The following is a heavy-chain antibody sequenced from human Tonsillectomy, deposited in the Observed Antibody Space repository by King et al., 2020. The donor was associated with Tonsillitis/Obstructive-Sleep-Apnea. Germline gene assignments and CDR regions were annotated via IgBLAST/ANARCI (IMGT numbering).Heavy chain of an antibody. J-gene: IGHJ4*02. CDR3: ARDLLGNIAATNY. V-gene: IGHV3-30*01. Sequence: VQLVESGGGVVQPGRSLRLSCAASGFTFSSYAMHWVRQAPGKGLEWVAVILYDGSNENYADSVKGRFTISRDNSKNTLYLQMNSLRAEDTAVYYCARDLLGNIAATNYWGQGTLVTVSS. CDR2: ILYDGSNE. D-gene: IGHD6-13*01. CDR1: GFTFSSYA.